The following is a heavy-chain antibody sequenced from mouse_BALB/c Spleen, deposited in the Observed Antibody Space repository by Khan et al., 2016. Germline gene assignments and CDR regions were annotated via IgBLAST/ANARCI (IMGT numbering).Heavy chain of an antibody. D-gene: IGHD2-3*01. CDR1: GFSLTSYG. J-gene: IGHJ4*01. CDR2: IWSDGST. Sequence: QVQLKESGPGLVAPSQSLSITCTVSGFSLTSYGVHWVRQPPGKGLEWLVVIWSDGSTTYNSALKSRLSISKDNSKSQVFLKMNSLQTDDTAMDYCASRDDGGGAMDYWGQGTSVTVSS. V-gene: IGHV2-6*02. CDR3: ASRDDGGGAMDY.